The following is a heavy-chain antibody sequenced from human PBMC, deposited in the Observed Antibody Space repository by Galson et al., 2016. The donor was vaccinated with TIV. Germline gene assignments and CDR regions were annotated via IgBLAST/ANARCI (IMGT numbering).Heavy chain of an antibody. CDR1: GYSIKSGYF. CDR2: IYESGTT. Sequence: SLTCTVSGYSIKSGYFWGWIRQPPGKGLQWLGSIYESGTTYSHPSLKSRLTMSVDTSKNQFSLKLSSVTAADTAVYYCMREGSTVTMHHYFGMDVWGQGTSVTVSS. V-gene: IGHV4-38-2*02. J-gene: IGHJ6*02. CDR3: MREGSTVTMHHYFGMDV. D-gene: IGHD4-17*01.